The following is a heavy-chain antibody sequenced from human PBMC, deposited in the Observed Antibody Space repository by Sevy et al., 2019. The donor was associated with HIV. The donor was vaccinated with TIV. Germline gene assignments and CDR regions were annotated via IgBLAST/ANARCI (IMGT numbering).Heavy chain of an antibody. CDR3: ARVRYNYGSYYFDY. Sequence: GGSLRLSCAASTFTFSDYYMTWIRQAPGKGLEWVSHISSGGSNKYYADSVKGRFTISRDNAKNSLYLQMNSLRVEDTAPYYCARVRYNYGSYYFDYWGQGTLVTVSS. V-gene: IGHV3-11*01. D-gene: IGHD5-18*01. J-gene: IGHJ4*02. CDR1: TFTFSDYY. CDR2: ISSGGSNK.